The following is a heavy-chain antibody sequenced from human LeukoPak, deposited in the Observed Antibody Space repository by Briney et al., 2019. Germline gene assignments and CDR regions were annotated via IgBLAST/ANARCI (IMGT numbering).Heavy chain of an antibody. CDR2: ISGSGGST. CDR1: GFTLSSYA. D-gene: IGHD3-22*01. Sequence: PGGSLRLSCAASGFTLSSYAMSWVRQAPGKGLEWVSAISGSGGSTYYADSVKGRFTISRDNSKNTLYLQMNSLRAEDTAVYYCAKGTMDGGQYYYDSNGGQGTLVTVSS. J-gene: IGHJ4*02. CDR3: AKGTMDGGQYYYDSN. V-gene: IGHV3-23*01.